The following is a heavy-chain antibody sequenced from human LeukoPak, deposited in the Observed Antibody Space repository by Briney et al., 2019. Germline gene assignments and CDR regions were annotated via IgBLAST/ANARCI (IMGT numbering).Heavy chain of an antibody. CDR2: INWNGGST. CDR1: GFTFDDYG. Sequence: GGSLRLSCAASGFTFDDYGMSWVRQAPGKGLEWVSGINWNGGSTGYADSVKGRFTISRDNSKNTLYLQMNSLRAEDTAVYYCARRSSGPFDPWGQGTLVTVSS. CDR3: ARRSSGPFDP. V-gene: IGHV3-20*04. J-gene: IGHJ5*02. D-gene: IGHD3-22*01.